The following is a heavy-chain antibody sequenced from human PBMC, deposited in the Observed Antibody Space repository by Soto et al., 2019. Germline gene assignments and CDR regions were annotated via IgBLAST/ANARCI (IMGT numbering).Heavy chain of an antibody. D-gene: IGHD3-10*01. J-gene: IGHJ6*02. CDR1: GFAFSDYY. V-gene: IGHV3-11*06. Sequence: GGSLRLSCAASGFAFSDYYMSWIRQAPGKGLEWLSYISSTSSYTNYADSVKGRFTISRDNAKNSLYLQMNSLRAEDTAVYYCARVPYYFTLGTDYGMDVWGQGTTVTVSS. CDR3: ARVPYYFTLGTDYGMDV. CDR2: ISSTSSYT.